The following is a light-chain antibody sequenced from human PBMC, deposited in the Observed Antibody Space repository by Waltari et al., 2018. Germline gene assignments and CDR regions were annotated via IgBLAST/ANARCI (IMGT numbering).Light chain of an antibody. CDR1: QSVGRT. Sequence: IVPMQPSGTLSLSLVERETLSCRASQSVGRTLAWYQQRRGQAPRLIIYGASTRATGIPDRFSGSGSETDFTLTISRLEPEDFAVYYCQHCVRLPATFGRGTRVEI. J-gene: IGKJ1*01. V-gene: IGKV3-20*01. CDR3: QHCVRLPAT. CDR2: GAS.